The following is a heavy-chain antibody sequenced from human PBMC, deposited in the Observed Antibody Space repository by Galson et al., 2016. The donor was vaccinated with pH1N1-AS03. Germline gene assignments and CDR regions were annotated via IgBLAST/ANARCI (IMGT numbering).Heavy chain of an antibody. CDR2: IYFRGAT. V-gene: IGHV4-39*07. J-gene: IGHJ4*02. CDR1: GDSISSTPYY. Sequence: LSLTCTVSGDSISSTPYYWGWIRQPPGKGLEWIGTIYFRGATYYSPSLKIRVTISIDSSKNLFSLSLSSVTAADTAVYYCAGHVGGSYPNNLDSWGQGTLVIVSS. CDR3: AGHVGGSYPNNLDS. D-gene: IGHD1-26*01.